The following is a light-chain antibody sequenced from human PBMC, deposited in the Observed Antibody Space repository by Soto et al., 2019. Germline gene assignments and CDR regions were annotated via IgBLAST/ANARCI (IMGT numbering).Light chain of an antibody. V-gene: IGKV3-20*01. CDR3: QQYGSSPET. J-gene: IGKJ1*01. Sequence: IVLTQSPGTLSLSPGERATLSCRASQSVNIYLAWYQQKPGQAPRLLIYGASSRATGIPDRFSGSGSGTDFTLTISRLEPEDFAVYYCQQYGSSPETFGQGTKVDIK. CDR2: GAS. CDR1: QSVNIY.